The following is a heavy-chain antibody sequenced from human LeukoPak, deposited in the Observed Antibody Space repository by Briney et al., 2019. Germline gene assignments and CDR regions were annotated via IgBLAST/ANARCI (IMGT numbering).Heavy chain of an antibody. V-gene: IGHV1-18*01. D-gene: IGHD2-15*01. CDR2: ISGYNGNT. Sequence: GASVKVSCKASGHTFTSYGISWVRQAPGQGLEWMGWISGYNGNTNYAQRLQGRVTMTTDPSTSTAYMELRSLRSDDTAVYYCAREKVVTGYYFDYWGPGTLVTVSS. J-gene: IGHJ4*02. CDR3: AREKVVTGYYFDY. CDR1: GHTFTSYG.